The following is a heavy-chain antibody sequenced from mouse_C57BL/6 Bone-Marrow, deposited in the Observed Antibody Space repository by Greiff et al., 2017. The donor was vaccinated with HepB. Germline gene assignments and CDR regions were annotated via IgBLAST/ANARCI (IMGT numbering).Heavy chain of an antibody. Sequence: QVQLQQSGAELARPGASVKLSCKASGYTFTSYGISWVKQRTGQGLEWIGEIYPRSGNTYYNEKFKGKATLTADKSSSTAYMELRSLTSEDSAVYFCARNDGYYVYFDYWGQGTTLPVSS. D-gene: IGHD2-3*01. CDR1: GYTFTSYG. CDR3: ARNDGYYVYFDY. CDR2: IYPRSGNT. V-gene: IGHV1-81*01. J-gene: IGHJ2*01.